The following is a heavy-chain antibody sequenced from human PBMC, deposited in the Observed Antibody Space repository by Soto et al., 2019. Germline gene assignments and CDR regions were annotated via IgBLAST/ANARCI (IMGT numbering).Heavy chain of an antibody. Sequence: GESLKISCAASGFTFSSYAMSWVRQAPGKGLEWVSAISGSGGSTYYADSVKGRFTISRDNSKNTLYLQMNSLRAEDTAVYYCAKRRIAAAGTTRTTKVYGMDVWGQGTTVTVSS. CDR2: ISGSGGST. CDR1: GFTFSSYA. CDR3: AKRRIAAAGTTRTTKVYGMDV. D-gene: IGHD6-13*01. V-gene: IGHV3-23*01. J-gene: IGHJ6*02.